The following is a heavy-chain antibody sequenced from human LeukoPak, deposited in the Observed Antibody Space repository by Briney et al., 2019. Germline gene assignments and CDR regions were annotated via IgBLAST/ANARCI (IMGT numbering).Heavy chain of an antibody. D-gene: IGHD1-26*01. CDR1: GFTFSDHY. CDR2: TRNKANSYTT. J-gene: IGHJ3*01. V-gene: IGHV3-72*01. Sequence: GGSLRLSCAASGFTFSDHYMDWVRQAPGKGLEWVGRTRNKANSYTTEYAASVKGRFTISRDDSKNSLYLQMNSLKTEDTAVYYCARSGVGATDAFDFWGQGTMVTVSS. CDR3: ARSGVGATDAFDF.